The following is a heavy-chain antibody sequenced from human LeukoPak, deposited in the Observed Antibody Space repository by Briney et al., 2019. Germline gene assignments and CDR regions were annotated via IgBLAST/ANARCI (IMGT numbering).Heavy chain of an antibody. CDR1: GYTFTSYA. CDR3: ARAPASYSGYGYYFDY. J-gene: IGHJ4*02. D-gene: IGHD5-12*01. V-gene: IGHV1-3*01. CDR2: INAGIGNT. Sequence: ASVKVSCKASGYTFTSYAMHWVRQAPGERLEWMGWINAGIGNTKYSQKFQGRVTITRDTSVSTAYMELSSLRSEDTAVYYCARAPASYSGYGYYFDYWGQGTLVTVSS.